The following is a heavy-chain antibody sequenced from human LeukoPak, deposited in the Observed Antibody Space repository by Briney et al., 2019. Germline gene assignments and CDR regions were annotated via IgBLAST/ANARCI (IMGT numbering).Heavy chain of an antibody. J-gene: IGHJ6*03. CDR1: GFTVSSDY. CDR2: IYSGGST. Sequence: GGSLRLSRVASGFTVSSDYMSWVRQAPGKGLGWGLGIYSGGSTYYAVSVKGRFTISRDNSKNTLYLQMSSLRAEDTAVYYCASGLGSYRTPYYYMDVWGTGTTVTVSS. CDR3: ASGLGSYRTPYYYMDV. V-gene: IGHV3-53*01. D-gene: IGHD3-10*01.